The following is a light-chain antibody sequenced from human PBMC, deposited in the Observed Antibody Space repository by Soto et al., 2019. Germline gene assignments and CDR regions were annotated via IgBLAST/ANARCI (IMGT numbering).Light chain of an antibody. CDR2: AAS. J-gene: IGKJ1*01. CDR1: QSISSY. V-gene: IGKV1-39*01. Sequence: DIQMTQSPSSLSASVGDRVTITCRTSQSISSYLNWYQQKPGKAPKLLIYAASSLQSGVPSRFSXXXXGXXXXXXXXXXXXXXXXTYYCQQSYSTPWTFGQGTKVEIK. CDR3: QQSYSTPWT.